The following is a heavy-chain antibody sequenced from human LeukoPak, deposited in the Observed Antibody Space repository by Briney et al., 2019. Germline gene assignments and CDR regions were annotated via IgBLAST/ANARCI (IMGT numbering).Heavy chain of an antibody. D-gene: IGHD2-15*01. CDR3: ARVDCTGGSCFSGFDS. CDR1: GFSFSGNA. J-gene: IGHJ4*02. V-gene: IGHV3-23*01. Sequence: GGSLRLSCAASGFSFSGNAMAWVRQAPGKGLEWVSGFGGSGSDTYYADSVKGRFTISRDNAKNSLFLHMNSLRVEDTAVYYCARVDCTGGSCFSGFDSWGQGTLVTVSS. CDR2: FGGSGSDT.